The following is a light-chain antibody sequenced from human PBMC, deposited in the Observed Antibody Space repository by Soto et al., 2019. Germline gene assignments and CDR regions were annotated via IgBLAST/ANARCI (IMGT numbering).Light chain of an antibody. V-gene: IGLV1-44*01. CDR1: SSNIGSNT. J-gene: IGLJ1*01. CDR2: NNN. Sequence: QSVLTQPPSASGTPGQRVTISCSGSSSNIGSNTVNWYQQLPGTAPKLLIYNNNQRPSGVPDRFSGSKSGTSASLAISGLQSEDEADYYCPAWEDSVKGLVFGTGTKLTVL. CDR3: PAWEDSVKGLV.